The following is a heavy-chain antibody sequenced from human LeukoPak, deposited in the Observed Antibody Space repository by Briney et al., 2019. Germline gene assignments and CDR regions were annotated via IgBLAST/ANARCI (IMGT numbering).Heavy chain of an antibody. CDR1: GGSISSSSYY. V-gene: IGHV4-39*01. D-gene: IGHD6-6*01. Sequence: PSETLSLTCTVSGGSISSSSYYWGWIRQPPGKGLEWIGSIYYSGSTYYNPSLKSRVTISVDTSKNQFSLKLSSVTAADTAVYYCARQESSSCFDYWGQGTQVTVSS. J-gene: IGHJ4*02. CDR2: IYYSGST. CDR3: ARQESSSCFDY.